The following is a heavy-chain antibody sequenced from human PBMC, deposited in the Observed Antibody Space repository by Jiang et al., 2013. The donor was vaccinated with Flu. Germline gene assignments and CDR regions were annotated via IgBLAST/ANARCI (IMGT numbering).Heavy chain of an antibody. J-gene: IGHJ4*02. V-gene: IGHV3-23*01. CDR2: ISGSGGST. D-gene: IGHD3-3*01. CDR3: AKEGILITIFGVGGVDY. CDR1: GFTFSSYA. Sequence: QLLESGGGLVQPGGSLRLSCAASGFTFSSYAMSWVRQAPGKGLEWVSAISGSGGSTYYADSVKGRFTISRDNSKNTLYLQMNSLRAEDTAVYYCAKEGILITIFGVGGVDYWGQGTLVTVSS.